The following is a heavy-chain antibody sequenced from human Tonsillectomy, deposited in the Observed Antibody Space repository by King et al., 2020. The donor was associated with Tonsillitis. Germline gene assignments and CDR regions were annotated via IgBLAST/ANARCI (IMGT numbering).Heavy chain of an antibody. CDR2: IRYHGSNK. D-gene: IGHD3-22*01. CDR1: GFTFSSYG. V-gene: IGHV3-30*02. CDR3: AKGDAFDSPYEDYAMDV. Sequence: VQLVESGGGVVQPGGSLRLSCVASGFTFSSYGMHWVRQAPGKGLEWVAFIRYHGSNKYYVDSVKGRFTISRDNSKNTLYLQMNSLRAEDTAVYFCAKGDAFDSPYEDYAMDVWGQGSTVTVSS. J-gene: IGHJ6*02.